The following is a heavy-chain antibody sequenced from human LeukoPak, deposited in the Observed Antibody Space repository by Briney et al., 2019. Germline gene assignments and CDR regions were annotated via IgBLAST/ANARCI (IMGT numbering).Heavy chain of an antibody. CDR2: ISGSGGST. V-gene: IGHV3-23*01. Sequence: ASLRLSCAASGFTFSSYAMSWVRQAPGKGLEWVSAISGSGGSTYYADSVKGRFTISRDNSKNTLYLQMNSLRAEDTAVYYCAKDHSAVAGYCGMDVWGQGTTVTVSS. CDR1: GFTFSSYA. CDR3: AKDHSAVAGYCGMDV. D-gene: IGHD6-19*01. J-gene: IGHJ6*02.